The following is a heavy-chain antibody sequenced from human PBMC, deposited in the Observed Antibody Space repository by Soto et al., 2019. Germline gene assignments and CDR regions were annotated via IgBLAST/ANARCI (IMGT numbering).Heavy chain of an antibody. CDR2: IKEDGSEK. J-gene: IGHJ6*02. V-gene: IGHV3-7*03. D-gene: IGHD2-2*01. Sequence: GGSLRLSCTASGFTFSNYWMSWVRQAPGKRLEWVANIKEDGSEKYYVDSVKGRFTISRDNAKNSLFLQMNSLRAEDTAVYYCATDLYQLPTMKYYYYGMDVWGQGTTVTVSS. CDR3: ATDLYQLPTMKYYYYGMDV. CDR1: GFTFSNYW.